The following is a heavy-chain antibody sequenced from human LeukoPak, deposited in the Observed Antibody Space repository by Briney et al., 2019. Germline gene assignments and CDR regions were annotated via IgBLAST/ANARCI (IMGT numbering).Heavy chain of an antibody. Sequence: PSETLSLTCTVSGGSISSYYWSWIRQLPGKGLEWIGYIYYSGSTNYNPSLKSRVTISVDTSKNQFSLKLSSVTAADTAVYYCAREPDDYVWGSYRFFDYWGQGTLVTVSS. CDR1: GGSISSYY. CDR2: IYYSGST. V-gene: IGHV4-59*01. J-gene: IGHJ4*02. D-gene: IGHD3-16*02. CDR3: AREPDDYVWGSYRFFDY.